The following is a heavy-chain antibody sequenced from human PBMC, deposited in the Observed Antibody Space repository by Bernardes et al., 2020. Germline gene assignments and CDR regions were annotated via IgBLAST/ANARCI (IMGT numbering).Heavy chain of an antibody. CDR1: DGSLRSHY. D-gene: IGHD3-10*01. CDR2: INRRGST. J-gene: IGHJ5*02. V-gene: IGHV4-34*01. Sequence: SETLSLTCAVYDGSLRSHYWTWIRQPPGKGLEWIGEINRRGSTNYHPSLKSRVTMSVDTSKNQFSLNLTSVTAADTAVYYCARVALWFGDLLYPWGQGTLVTVSS. CDR3: ARVALWFGDLLYP.